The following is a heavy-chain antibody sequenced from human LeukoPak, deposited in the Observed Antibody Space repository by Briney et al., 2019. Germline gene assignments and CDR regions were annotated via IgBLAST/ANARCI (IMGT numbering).Heavy chain of an antibody. CDR2: LSGSGEST. CDR3: AKVTYDYVWGSYEN. V-gene: IGHV3-23*01. Sequence: PGGSLILSCVASGFTFRSYVLSWVRQAPGKGLEWVSALSGSGESTYYADAVKGRFTISRDNSKNTVYLQMNGLRAEDTAVYHCAKVTYDYVWGSYENWGQGTLVTVSS. D-gene: IGHD3-16*01. CDR1: GFTFRSYV. J-gene: IGHJ4*02.